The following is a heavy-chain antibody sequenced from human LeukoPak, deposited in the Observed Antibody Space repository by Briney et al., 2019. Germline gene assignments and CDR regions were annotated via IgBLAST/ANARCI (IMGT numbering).Heavy chain of an antibody. V-gene: IGHV4-39*01. CDR2: IYYSGST. J-gene: IGHJ5*02. D-gene: IGHD6-13*01. CDR1: GGSISSYY. Sequence: SETLSLTCTVSGGSISSYYWGWIRQPPGKGLEWIGSIYYSGSTYYNPSLKSRVTISVDTSKNQFSLKLSSVTAADTAVYYCARAGLGIATKFDPWGQGTLVTVSS. CDR3: ARAGLGIATKFDP.